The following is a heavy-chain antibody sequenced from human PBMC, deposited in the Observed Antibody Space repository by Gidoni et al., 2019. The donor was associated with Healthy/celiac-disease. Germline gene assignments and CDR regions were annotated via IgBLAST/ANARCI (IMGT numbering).Heavy chain of an antibody. Sequence: QVQLQQWGAGLLKPSETLSLTCAVYGGSLSGDYWSWSRQPPGKGLEWIGEINHSGSTNYTPSLKSRVTISVDTSKNQFALKLSSVTAADTAVYYCARASQYDYDSSGYRGLYYWAQGTLVTVSS. V-gene: IGHV4-34*01. D-gene: IGHD3-22*01. CDR3: ARASQYDYDSSGYRGLYY. CDR1: GGSLSGDY. J-gene: IGHJ4*02. CDR2: INHSGST.